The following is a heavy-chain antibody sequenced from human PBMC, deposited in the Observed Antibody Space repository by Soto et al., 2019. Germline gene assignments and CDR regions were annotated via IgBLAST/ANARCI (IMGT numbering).Heavy chain of an antibody. Sequence: QVQLVQSGAEVKKPGASVKVSCKASGYTFTSYGISWVRQAPGQGLEWMGWISAYNGNTNYAQKLQGRVTMTTDTSTSAAYMELRSLRSDDTAVYYCAREGITMVRGVMGTGCDYWGQGTLVTVSS. CDR3: AREGITMVRGVMGTGCDY. V-gene: IGHV1-18*04. CDR2: ISAYNGNT. D-gene: IGHD3-10*01. CDR1: GYTFTSYG. J-gene: IGHJ4*02.